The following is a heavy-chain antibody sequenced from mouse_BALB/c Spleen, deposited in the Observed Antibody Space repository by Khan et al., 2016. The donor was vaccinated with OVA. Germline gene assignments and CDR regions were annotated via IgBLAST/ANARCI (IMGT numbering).Heavy chain of an antibody. D-gene: IGHD2-2*01. CDR3: SRSGYGSFAY. Sequence: VQLQQSGAELVKPGASVRLSCKASGYTFTSYYLYWVKQRPGQGLEWIGDINPSSGGTNSNEKFKSKATLTVDKSSNKESIKTTSLTSEDSAVYYFSRSGYGSFAYWGQGTLVTVSA. V-gene: IGHV1S81*02. CDR2: INPSSGGT. CDR1: GYTFTSYY. J-gene: IGHJ3*01.